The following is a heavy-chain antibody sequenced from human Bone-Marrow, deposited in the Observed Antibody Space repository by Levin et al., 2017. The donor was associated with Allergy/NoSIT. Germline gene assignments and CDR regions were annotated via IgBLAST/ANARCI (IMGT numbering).Heavy chain of an antibody. CDR2: LFHSGST. Sequence: PSETLSLTCAVSGGSIGSGGYSWSWIRHPPGKGLEWIGYLFHSGSTYYTPSLKSRVTISADRAKNQFSLKLTSVTAADTAVYFCARGHAYDVWSGNLKFYFDSWGQGSLVTVSS. V-gene: IGHV4-30-2*01. CDR1: GGSIGSGGYS. D-gene: IGHD3-3*01. CDR3: ARGHAYDVWSGNLKFYFDS. J-gene: IGHJ4*02.